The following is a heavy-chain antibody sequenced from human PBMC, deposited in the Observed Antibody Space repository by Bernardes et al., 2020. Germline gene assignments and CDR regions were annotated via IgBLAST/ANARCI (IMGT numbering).Heavy chain of an antibody. J-gene: IGHJ5*02. V-gene: IGHV3-23*01. Sequence: GGSLRLSCAASGFTCSTFVTSWVRQAPGKGLEWVSGISGSGAGTYYADSVKGRFTISRDNSKNTLYLQMNSLRVDDTAVYYCAKAAYGSGSLLLVPWGQGTLVTVSS. CDR1: GFTCSTFV. D-gene: IGHD3-10*01. CDR2: ISGSGAGT. CDR3: AKAAYGSGSLLLVP.